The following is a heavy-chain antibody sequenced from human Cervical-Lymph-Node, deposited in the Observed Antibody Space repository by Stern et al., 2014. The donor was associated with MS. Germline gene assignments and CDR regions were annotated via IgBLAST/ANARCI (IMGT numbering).Heavy chain of an antibody. D-gene: IGHD4-23*01. J-gene: IGHJ4*02. Sequence: EVQLVESGGGLIQPGGSLRLSCAPSGFTVSSTYMSWVRQAPGGGLEWVSIIFSGGATAYAVSVKGRFTISRDNSRNTLYLQMNSLRAEDTAFYYCARVPPGYGSNSFFDYWGQGNLVTVSS. CDR2: IFSGGAT. CDR1: GFTVSSTY. CDR3: ARVPPGYGSNSFFDY. V-gene: IGHV3-53*01.